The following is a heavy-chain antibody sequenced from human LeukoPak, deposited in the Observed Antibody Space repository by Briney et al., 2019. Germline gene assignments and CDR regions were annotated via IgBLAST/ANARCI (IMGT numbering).Heavy chain of an antibody. J-gene: IGHJ4*02. CDR3: ASLRERSYYARGFDY. D-gene: IGHD3-3*01. V-gene: IGHV4-39*01. CDR1: SGSISSSSYY. Sequence: SETLSLTCTVSSGSISSSSYYWAWIRQPPGKGLECIGSIYYSGSTSYNPSLKGRVTISVDTSKNQFSLKLSSVTAADTAVYYCASLRERSYYARGFDYWGQGTLVTVSS. CDR2: IYYSGST.